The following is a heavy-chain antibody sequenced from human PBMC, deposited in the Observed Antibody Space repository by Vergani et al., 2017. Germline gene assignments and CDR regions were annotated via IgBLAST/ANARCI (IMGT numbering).Heavy chain of an antibody. CDR3: AKDEGGSGWYRGAFDI. V-gene: IGHV3-30*02. D-gene: IGHD6-19*01. CDR1: GFTFSNFG. CDR2: IGKDGINT. Sequence: QVQLVESAGGVVQPGGSLRLSCAASGFTFSNFGMHWIRQAPGKGLEWLAYIGKDGINTRYRDAVKGRFTVSRDNSKDILYLQMNSLRAEDTAVYYCAKDEGGSGWYRGAFDIWGQGTMVTVSS. J-gene: IGHJ3*02.